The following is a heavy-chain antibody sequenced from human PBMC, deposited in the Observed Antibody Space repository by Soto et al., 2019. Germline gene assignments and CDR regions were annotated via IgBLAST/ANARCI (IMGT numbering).Heavy chain of an antibody. Sequence: QITLKESGPTLVKPTQTLTLTCSFSGLSLSTSGEAVGWIRQPPGKALEWLALIYWDDDKFFNPTLKTRLPITKDTSKHQVVLTLTNMDRVDTATYSCAHYVSASPAGWFDPWGQGVLVTVSS. D-gene: IGHD3-10*01. CDR2: IYWDDDK. J-gene: IGHJ5*02. CDR3: AHYVSASPAGWFDP. CDR1: GLSLSTSGEA. V-gene: IGHV2-5*02.